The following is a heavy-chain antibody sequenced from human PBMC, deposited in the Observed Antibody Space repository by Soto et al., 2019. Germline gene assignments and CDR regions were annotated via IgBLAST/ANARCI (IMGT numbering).Heavy chain of an antibody. J-gene: IGHJ6*02. CDR3: ATDLIIRSSSRTTLYYYYGMDV. CDR1: GYTLTELS. V-gene: IGHV1-24*01. D-gene: IGHD6-6*01. CDR2: FDPEDGET. Sequence: EASVKVSCKVSGYTLTELSMHWVRQAPGKGLEWMGGFDPEDGETIYAQKFQGRVTMTEDTSTDTAYMELSSLRSEDTAVYYCATDLIIRSSSRTTLYYYYGMDVWGQGTTVTVSS.